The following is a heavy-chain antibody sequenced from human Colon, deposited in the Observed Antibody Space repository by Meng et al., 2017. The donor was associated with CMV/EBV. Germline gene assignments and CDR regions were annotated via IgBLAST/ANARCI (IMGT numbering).Heavy chain of an antibody. V-gene: IGHV1-2*02. Sequence: QVQLVQSGAEVKKPGASVKVSCKASGYTFTDNYMHWVRQAPGQGLEWMGWINPNSGGTNYAQRFQGRVALTTDTSTSTVYMELGSLTSDDTAMYYCARELARGGYWGQGTLVTVSS. J-gene: IGHJ4*02. CDR3: ARELARGGY. CDR2: INPNSGGT. CDR1: GYTFTDNY.